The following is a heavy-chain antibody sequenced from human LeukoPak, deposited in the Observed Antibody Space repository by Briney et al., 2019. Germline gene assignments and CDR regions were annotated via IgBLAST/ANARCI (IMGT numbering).Heavy chain of an antibody. Sequence: GGSLRLSCAASGFTFSTYAMSWVRQAPGKGLEWVSAIIDSGGSTFYADSVKGRFTISRDNSKNTQYLQMNSLRAEDTAVYYCAKRYYSSSRTSHYSDYWGPGTLDTVSS. CDR1: GFTFSTYA. CDR3: AKRYYSSSRTSHYSDY. CDR2: IIDSGGST. D-gene: IGHD3-10*01. V-gene: IGHV3-23*01. J-gene: IGHJ4*02.